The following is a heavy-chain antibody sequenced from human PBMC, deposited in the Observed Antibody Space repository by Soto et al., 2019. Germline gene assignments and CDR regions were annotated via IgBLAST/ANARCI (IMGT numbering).Heavy chain of an antibody. D-gene: IGHD7-27*01. J-gene: IGHJ3*02. Sequence: GGSLRLSCAASGFTFSSYAMSWVRQAPGKGLEWVSAISGSGGSTYYADSVKGRFTISRDNSKNTLYLQMNSLRAEDTAVYYGSKPGGLTGPTEGAFDIWGQGTMVTVSS. CDR1: GFTFSSYA. CDR3: SKPGGLTGPTEGAFDI. V-gene: IGHV3-23*01. CDR2: ISGSGGST.